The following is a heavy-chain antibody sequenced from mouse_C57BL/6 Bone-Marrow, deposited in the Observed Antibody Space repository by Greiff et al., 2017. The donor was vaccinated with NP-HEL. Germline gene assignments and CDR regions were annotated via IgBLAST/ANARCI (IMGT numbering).Heavy chain of an antibody. CDR3: ARDYDYLAWFAY. J-gene: IGHJ3*01. CDR1: GYAFSSSW. Sequence: VKLKQSGPELVKPGASVKISCKASGYAFSSSWMNWVKQRPGKGLEWIGRIYPGDGDTNYNGKFKGKATLTADKSSSTAYMQLSSLTSEDSAVYFCARDYDYLAWFAYWGQGTLVTVSA. D-gene: IGHD2-4*01. V-gene: IGHV1-82*01. CDR2: IYPGDGDT.